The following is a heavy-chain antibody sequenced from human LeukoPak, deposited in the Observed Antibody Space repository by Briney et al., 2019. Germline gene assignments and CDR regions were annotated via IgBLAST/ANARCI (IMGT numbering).Heavy chain of an antibody. CDR2: IIPIFGTA. V-gene: IGHV1-69*06. CDR3: AGGLTTVSYYYMDV. CDR1: GYTFTSYD. D-gene: IGHD4-17*01. J-gene: IGHJ6*03. Sequence: GASVKVSCKASGYTFTSYDINWVRQAPGQGLEWMGGIIPIFGTANYAQKFQGRVTITADKSTSTAYMELSSLRSEDTAVYYCAGGLTTVSYYYMDVWGKGTTVTVSS.